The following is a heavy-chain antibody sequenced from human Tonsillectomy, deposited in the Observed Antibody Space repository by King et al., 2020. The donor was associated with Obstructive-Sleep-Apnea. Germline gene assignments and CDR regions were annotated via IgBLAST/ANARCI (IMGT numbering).Heavy chain of an antibody. Sequence: VQLVESGGGLVQPGGSLRLSCAASGFTFYSYWMHWVRQAPGKGLVWVSRIDSDGSVTRHEDSLNGRFTISRDNAKNTMYLQLNSLRAEDTAVYYCARSTVFGLLIYYGMDVWGQGTTVTVSS. V-gene: IGHV3-74*01. CDR3: ARSTVFGLLIYYGMDV. CDR1: GFTFYSYW. D-gene: IGHD3/OR15-3a*01. J-gene: IGHJ6*02. CDR2: IDSDGSVT.